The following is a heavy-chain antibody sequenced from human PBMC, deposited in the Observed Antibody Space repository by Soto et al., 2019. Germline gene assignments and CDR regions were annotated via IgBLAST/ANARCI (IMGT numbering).Heavy chain of an antibody. CDR3: ARDPEFHPVSSSDYYYYYYGMDV. J-gene: IGHJ6*02. D-gene: IGHD6-6*01. CDR2: IKQDGSEK. Sequence: GGSLRLSCAASGFTFSSYWMSWVRQAPGKGLEWVANIKQDGSEKYYVDSVKGRFTISRDNAKNSLYLQMNSLRAEDTAVYYCARDPEFHPVSSSDYYYYYYGMDVWGQGTTVTVS. V-gene: IGHV3-7*01. CDR1: GFTFSSYW.